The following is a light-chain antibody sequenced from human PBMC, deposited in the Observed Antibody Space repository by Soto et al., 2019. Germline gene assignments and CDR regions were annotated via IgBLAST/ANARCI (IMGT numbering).Light chain of an antibody. CDR1: HSVSSY. J-gene: IGKJ5*01. V-gene: IGKV3-11*01. CDR2: DAS. Sequence: EIDFTQSPATLSLSPGERVTLSCRASHSVSSYLALYQQKPGQAPRLLIYDASYGATGIPARFSGSGSGTDFTLPISSLEPEDFAVSFCQQRYNWPRVTFGQGTRLEIK. CDR3: QQRYNWPRVT.